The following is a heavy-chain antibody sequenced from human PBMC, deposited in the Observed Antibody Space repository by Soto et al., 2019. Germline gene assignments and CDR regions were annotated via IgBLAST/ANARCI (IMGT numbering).Heavy chain of an antibody. CDR2: INHSGST. D-gene: IGHD3-22*01. V-gene: IGHV4-34*01. Sequence: PSETLSLTCAVYGGSFSGYYWSWIRQPPGKGLEWIGEINHSGSTNYNPSLKSRVTISVDTSKNQFSLKLSSVTAADTAVYYCERARLAYYYDSSGYYHDAFDIWGQGTMVTVSS. J-gene: IGHJ3*02. CDR3: ERARLAYYYDSSGYYHDAFDI. CDR1: GGSFSGYY.